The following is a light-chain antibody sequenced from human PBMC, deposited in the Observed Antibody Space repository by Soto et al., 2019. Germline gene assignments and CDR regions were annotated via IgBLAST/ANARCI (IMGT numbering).Light chain of an antibody. V-gene: IGLV2-11*01. CDR2: DVN. CDR3: CSYVGGPLYV. Sequence: QSVLTQPRSVSGSPGQSVTISCTGTSSDVGGYNHVSWYQQHPGKAPKVMIYDVNERPSGVPNRFSGSKSGNTASLTISGLQAEDEADYYRCSYVGGPLYVFGTGTKLTVL. CDR1: SSDVGGYNH. J-gene: IGLJ1*01.